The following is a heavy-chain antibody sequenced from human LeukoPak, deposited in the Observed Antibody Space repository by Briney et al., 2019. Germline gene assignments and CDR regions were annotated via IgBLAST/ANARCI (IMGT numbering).Heavy chain of an antibody. V-gene: IGHV4-39*07. CDR2: INHSGST. Sequence: PSETLSLTCTVSGGSISSGSYYWSWIRQPPGKGLEWIGEINHSGSTNYNPSLKSRVTISVDTSKNQFSLKLSSVTAADTAVYYCARGQRFLTTVTTGGWFDPWGQGTLVTVSS. D-gene: IGHD4-17*01. J-gene: IGHJ5*02. CDR1: GGSISSGSYY. CDR3: ARGQRFLTTVTTGGWFDP.